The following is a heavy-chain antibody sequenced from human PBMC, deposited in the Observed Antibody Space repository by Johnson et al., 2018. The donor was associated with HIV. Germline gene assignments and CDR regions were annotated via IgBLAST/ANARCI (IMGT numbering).Heavy chain of an antibody. J-gene: IGHJ3*02. V-gene: IGHV3-23*04. CDR2: ISGSGAST. CDR3: AKIARRCSGGSCYTTSDAFDI. Sequence: VLLVESGGGVVQPGGSLRLSCVVSGFTFSDYAVNWVRQAPGKGLEWVSGISGSGASTYYADSVKGRFTISSDNSKTTLYLQMNSLRADDTAVYYCAKIARRCSGGSCYTTSDAFDIWGQGTMVTVSS. CDR1: GFTFSDYA. D-gene: IGHD2-15*01.